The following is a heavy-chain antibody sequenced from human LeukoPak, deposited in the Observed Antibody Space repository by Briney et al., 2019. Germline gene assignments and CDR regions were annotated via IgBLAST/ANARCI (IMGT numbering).Heavy chain of an antibody. CDR2: ISSSSSYI. CDR3: AREYLVGRYYGSGSYYGY. J-gene: IGHJ4*02. CDR1: GFTFSSYS. D-gene: IGHD3-10*01. V-gene: IGHV3-21*01. Sequence: GGSLRLSCAASGFTFSSYSINWVRQAPGKGLEWVSSISSSSSYIYYADSVKGRFTISRDNAKNSLYLQMNSLRAEDTAVYYCAREYLVGRYYGSGSYYGYWGQGTLVTVSS.